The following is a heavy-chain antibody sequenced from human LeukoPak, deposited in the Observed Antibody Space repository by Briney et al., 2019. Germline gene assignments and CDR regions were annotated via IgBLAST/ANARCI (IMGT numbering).Heavy chain of an antibody. CDR1: GFRFSTYA. D-gene: IGHD1-14*01. V-gene: IGHV3-23*01. CDR3: AKGVSLAIPATRAFDY. Sequence: GGSLRLSCAASGFRFSTYAMGWVRQAPGKGLWWVSIISNSGDGTYYAGSVKGRFTISRDNSQNTLYLQMSDLRAEDTAVYYFAKGVSLAIPATRAFDYWGQGTLVTVSS. J-gene: IGHJ4*02. CDR2: ISNSGDGT.